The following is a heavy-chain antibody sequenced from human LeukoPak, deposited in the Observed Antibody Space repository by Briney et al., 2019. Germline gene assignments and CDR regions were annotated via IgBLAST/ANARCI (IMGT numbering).Heavy chain of an antibody. V-gene: IGHV4-39*01. CDR1: DGDIYTSPYY. CDR2: VYYSGST. J-gene: IGHJ4*02. Sequence: PSETLSLTCTFSDGDIYTSPYYWGWIRQPPGKGLEWIGSVYYSGSTYYNPSLKSRVTISIDTSKKQFSLKVNSVTAADTAVYYCARFFKGGDNGDYSDYLGQGTLVNVSS. CDR3: ARFFKGGDNGDYSDY. D-gene: IGHD4-17*01.